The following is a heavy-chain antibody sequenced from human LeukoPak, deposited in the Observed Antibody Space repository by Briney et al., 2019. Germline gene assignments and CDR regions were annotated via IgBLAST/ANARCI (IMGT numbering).Heavy chain of an antibody. D-gene: IGHD6-13*01. CDR1: GGSISSYY. J-gene: IGHJ5*02. CDR2: IYTSGST. CDR3: AREPYSSSWNNWFDP. V-gene: IGHV4-4*07. Sequence: SETLSLTCTVSGGSISSYYWSWIRQPAGKGLEWIGRIYTSGSTNYNPSLKSRVTMSVDTSKNQSSLKLSSVTAADTAVYYCAREPYSSSWNNWFDPWGQGTLVTVSS.